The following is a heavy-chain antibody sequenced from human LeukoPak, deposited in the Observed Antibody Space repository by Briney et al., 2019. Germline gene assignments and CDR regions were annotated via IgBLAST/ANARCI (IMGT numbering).Heavy chain of an antibody. CDR3: ARDPGRYYDSSGYYFDY. CDR1: GFTFSHYG. D-gene: IGHD3-22*01. V-gene: IGHV3-33*01. Sequence: PGGSLRLSCEASGFTFSHYGMHWVRQAPGKGLEWVAVIWSDATNQYYADSVKGRFTISRDNAKNSLYLQMNSLRAEDTAVYYCARDPGRYYDSSGYYFDYWGQGTLVTVSS. CDR2: IWSDATNQ. J-gene: IGHJ4*02.